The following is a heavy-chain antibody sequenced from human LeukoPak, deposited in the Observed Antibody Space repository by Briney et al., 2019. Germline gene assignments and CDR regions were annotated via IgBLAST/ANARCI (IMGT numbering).Heavy chain of an antibody. CDR2: INHSGST. CDR1: GVSFSDYY. CDR3: ARGPVADSSGWFFDY. Sequence: PSETLSLTCAVYGVSFSDYYWSWIRQPPGKGLEWIGEINHSGSTNYNPSLKSRVTISVDTSKNQFSLKQSSVTAADTAVYYCARGPVADSSGWFFDYWGQGTLVTVSS. V-gene: IGHV4-34*01. D-gene: IGHD6-19*01. J-gene: IGHJ4*02.